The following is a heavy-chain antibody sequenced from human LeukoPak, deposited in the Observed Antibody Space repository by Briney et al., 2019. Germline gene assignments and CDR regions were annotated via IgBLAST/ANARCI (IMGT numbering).Heavy chain of an antibody. D-gene: IGHD2-15*01. CDR1: GFTFSSFG. V-gene: IGHV3-33*05. CDR2: ILYDEK. J-gene: IGHJ4*02. CDR3: ARYCSGGCYSGVDY. Sequence: PGGSLRLSCAASGFTFSSFGMHWVRQAPGRGLEWVALILYDEKYYADSVKGRFTISRDNSKNTLYLQMDSLRADDTAVYYCARYCSGGCYSGVDYWGQGTLVTVPS.